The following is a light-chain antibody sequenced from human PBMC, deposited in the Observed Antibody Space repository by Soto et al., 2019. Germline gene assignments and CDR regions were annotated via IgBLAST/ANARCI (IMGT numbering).Light chain of an antibody. Sequence: EMVLTQSPATLSLSPGERATLSCRASQSVSSYLAWYQQKPGQAPRLLIYDASNRATGIPARFSGSGSGTDFTLTISSLEPEDFAVYYCQQRSNWPPPYTFGQGTKVDIK. CDR1: QSVSSY. CDR2: DAS. CDR3: QQRSNWPPPYT. J-gene: IGKJ2*01. V-gene: IGKV3-11*01.